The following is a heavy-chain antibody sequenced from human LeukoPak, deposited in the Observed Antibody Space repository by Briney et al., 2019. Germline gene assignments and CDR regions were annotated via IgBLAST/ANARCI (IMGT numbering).Heavy chain of an antibody. J-gene: IGHJ4*02. CDR2: IYYSGST. V-gene: IGHV4-39*07. CDR1: GGSISSSGYY. Sequence: SETLSLTCTVSGGSISSSGYYWGWIRQPPGKGLEWIGCIYYSGSTYYNPSLKSRVTISVDTSKNQFSLKLSSVTAADTALYSSARDKATTVTPDYWGEGTLVTVSS. D-gene: IGHD4-17*01. CDR3: ARDKATTVTPDY.